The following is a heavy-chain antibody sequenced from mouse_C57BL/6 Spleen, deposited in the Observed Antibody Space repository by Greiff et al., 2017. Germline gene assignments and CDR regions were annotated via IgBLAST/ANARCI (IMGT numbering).Heavy chain of an antibody. CDR3: TSITTVVATPWYFDV. D-gene: IGHD1-1*01. V-gene: IGHV14-1*01. Sequence: EVQLQQSGAELVRPGASVKLSCTASGFNIKDYYMHWVKQRPEQGLEWIGRIDPEDGDTEYAPKFQGQATMSADTTSNTAYLQLSSLTSEDTAVYYCTSITTVVATPWYFDVWGTGTTVTVSS. CDR1: GFNIKDYY. J-gene: IGHJ1*03. CDR2: IDPEDGDT.